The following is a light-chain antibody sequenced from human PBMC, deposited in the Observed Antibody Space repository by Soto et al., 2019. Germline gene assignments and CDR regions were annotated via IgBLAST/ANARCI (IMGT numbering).Light chain of an antibody. CDR1: SSDVGGYNY. CDR3: SSYTSSGTDV. Sequence: QSALTQPASVSGSPGQSITISCTGTSSDVGGYNYVSWYQQHPGKAPKLMIYEVSNRPSGVSSRFSGSKSGNTASLTISGLQAEDEADYYCSSYTSSGTDVFGTGTKLTVL. V-gene: IGLV2-14*01. J-gene: IGLJ1*01. CDR2: EVS.